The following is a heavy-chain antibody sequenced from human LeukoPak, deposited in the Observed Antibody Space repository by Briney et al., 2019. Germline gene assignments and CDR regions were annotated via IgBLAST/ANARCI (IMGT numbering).Heavy chain of an antibody. CDR3: AKSLFTSATGTGRAFHI. CDR2: ISASGDVT. CDR1: GFSFSAYP. J-gene: IGHJ3*02. Sequence: PGGSLRLSCAASGFSFSAYPMGWVRQAPGKGLQWLSGISASGDVTFHADRVKGWFAISRDNSKNTLYLQMTGLRAGDTAEYYCAKSLFTSATGTGRAFHIWGQGTMVTVSS. D-gene: IGHD1-1*01. V-gene: IGHV3-23*01.